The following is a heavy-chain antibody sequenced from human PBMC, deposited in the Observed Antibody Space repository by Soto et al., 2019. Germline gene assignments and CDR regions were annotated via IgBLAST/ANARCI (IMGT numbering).Heavy chain of an antibody. V-gene: IGHV3-23*01. Sequence: EVQLLESGGGLVQPGGSLRLSCAASGFTFSSYAMSWVRQAPGKGLEWVSAISGSGGSTYYADSVKGRFTISRDNSKNTLYLQMNSLRAEDTAVYYCAKDWSGYDSHLYGMDVWGQGTTVTVSS. CDR1: GFTFSSYA. CDR3: AKDWSGYDSHLYGMDV. D-gene: IGHD5-12*01. J-gene: IGHJ6*02. CDR2: ISGSGGST.